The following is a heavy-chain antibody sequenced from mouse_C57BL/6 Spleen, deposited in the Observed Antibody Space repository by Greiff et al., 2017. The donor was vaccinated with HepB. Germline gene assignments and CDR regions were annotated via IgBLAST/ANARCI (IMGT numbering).Heavy chain of an antibody. D-gene: IGHD2-2*01. Sequence: EVHLVESGGDLVKPGGSLKLSCAASGFTFSSYGMSWVRQTPDKRLEWVATISSGGSYTYYPDSVKGRFTISRDNAKNTLYLQMSSLKSEDTAMYYCAREEWFHWGQGTLVTVSA. CDR2: ISSGGSYT. CDR1: GFTFSSYG. J-gene: IGHJ3*01. V-gene: IGHV5-6*01. CDR3: AREEWFH.